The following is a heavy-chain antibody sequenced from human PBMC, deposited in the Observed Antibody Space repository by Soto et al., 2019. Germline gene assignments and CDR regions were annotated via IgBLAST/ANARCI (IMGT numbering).Heavy chain of an antibody. CDR2: INYSGST. J-gene: IGHJ4*02. Sequence: SETLSLTCTVSSGSISSYYWSWIRQPPGKGLEWIGYINYSGSTNYNPSLKSRVTISVDTSKNQFSLKLSSVTAADTAVYYCARYYCSSTSCYFDYWGQGTLVTVSS. CDR3: ARYYCSSTSCYFDY. D-gene: IGHD2-2*01. V-gene: IGHV4-59*01. CDR1: SGSISSYY.